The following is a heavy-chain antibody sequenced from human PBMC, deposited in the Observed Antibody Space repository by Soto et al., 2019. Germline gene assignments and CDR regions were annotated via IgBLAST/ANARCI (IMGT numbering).Heavy chain of an antibody. J-gene: IGHJ6*02. Sequence: SVKVSCKASGYTFTSYYMHWVRQAPGQGLEWMGIINPSGGSTSYAQKFQGRVTMTRDTSTSTVYMELSSLRSEDTAVYYCARGDRKLDTARYYFYGMDVWGQGTTVTVSS. CDR1: GYTFTSYY. D-gene: IGHD5-18*01. CDR2: INPSGGST. CDR3: ARGDRKLDTARYYFYGMDV. V-gene: IGHV1-46*01.